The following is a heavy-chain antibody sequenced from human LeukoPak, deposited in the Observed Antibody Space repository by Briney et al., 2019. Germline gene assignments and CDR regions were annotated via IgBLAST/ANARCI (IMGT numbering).Heavy chain of an antibody. J-gene: IGHJ4*02. Sequence: GGSLGLSCAASGFTFSIYSMNWVRQAPGKGLEWVSYISGGSTTIYYADSVKGRFTISRDNAKNSLYLQMNSLRADDTAVYYCAYGSGSKYYFDYWGQGTLVAVSS. V-gene: IGHV3-48*01. CDR1: GFTFSIYS. CDR3: AYGSGSKYYFDY. CDR2: ISGGSTTI. D-gene: IGHD3-10*01.